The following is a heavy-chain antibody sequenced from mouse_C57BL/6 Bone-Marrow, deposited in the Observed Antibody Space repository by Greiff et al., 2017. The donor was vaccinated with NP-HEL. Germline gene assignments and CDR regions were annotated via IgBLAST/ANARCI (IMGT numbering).Heavy chain of an antibody. CDR3: ARSIYDGYYERAMDY. CDR1: GYTFTSYG. V-gene: IGHV1-81*01. Sequence: QVQLQQSGAELANPGASVKLSCKASGYTFTSYGISWVKQRTGQGLEWIGEIYPRSGNTYYNEKFKGKATLTADKSSSTAYMELRSLTSEDSAVYVCARSIYDGYYERAMDYWGQGTSVTVSS. J-gene: IGHJ4*01. D-gene: IGHD2-3*01. CDR2: IYPRSGNT.